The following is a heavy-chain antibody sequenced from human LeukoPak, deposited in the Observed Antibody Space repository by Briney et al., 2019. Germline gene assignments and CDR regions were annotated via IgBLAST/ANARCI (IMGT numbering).Heavy chain of an antibody. CDR3: AKARPEKAFDI. CDR1: GFTFDDYA. CDR2: ISWNSGSI. Sequence: GGSLRLSCAASGFTFDDYAMHWVRQAPGKGLEWVSGISWNSGSIGYADSVKGRFTISRDNAKNSLYLQMNSLRAEDMALYYCAKARPEKAFDIRGQGTMVTVSS. V-gene: IGHV3-9*03. J-gene: IGHJ3*02.